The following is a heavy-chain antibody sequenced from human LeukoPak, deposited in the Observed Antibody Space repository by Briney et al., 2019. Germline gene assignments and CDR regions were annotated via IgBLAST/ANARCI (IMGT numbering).Heavy chain of an antibody. D-gene: IGHD5-18*01. CDR3: ARDKGIQLWSPLY. Sequence: GASVKVSCKASGYSFVSFGVSWVRQAPGQGLEWMGWISGYNGNIKYALKFQGRVTVTIDTSTGTAFMELRSLKSDDTAVYYCARDKGIQLWSPLYWGQGTLVTVSS. V-gene: IGHV1-18*01. CDR2: ISGYNGNI. CDR1: GYSFVSFG. J-gene: IGHJ4*02.